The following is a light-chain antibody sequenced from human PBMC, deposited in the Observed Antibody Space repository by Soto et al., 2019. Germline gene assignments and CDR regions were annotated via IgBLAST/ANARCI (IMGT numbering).Light chain of an antibody. Sequence: DIQMTQSPSSLSGSVGDRVTITCRASQSISRYLNWYQQKPGKAPKLLIYAASSLQSGVPSRLSGSGYGTELTITISSMKNEDFETYYCQQYNGYRWTFGQGTKVDIK. CDR2: AAS. V-gene: IGKV1-39*01. J-gene: IGKJ1*01. CDR1: QSISRY. CDR3: QQYNGYRWT.